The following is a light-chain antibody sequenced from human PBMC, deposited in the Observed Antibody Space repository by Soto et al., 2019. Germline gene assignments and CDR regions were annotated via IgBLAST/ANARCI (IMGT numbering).Light chain of an antibody. V-gene: IGLV2-14*01. CDR1: SSDVGGSKY. CDR2: EVN. CDR3: GSFTTSSTYV. J-gene: IGLJ1*01. Sequence: QSALTQPASVSGSPGQSITISCIGTSSDVGGSKYVSWYQQHPGKAPKLMIYEVNNRPSGVSSRFSGSKSGNTASLTISGLQAEDETDYYCGSFTTSSTYVFGTGTKLTVL.